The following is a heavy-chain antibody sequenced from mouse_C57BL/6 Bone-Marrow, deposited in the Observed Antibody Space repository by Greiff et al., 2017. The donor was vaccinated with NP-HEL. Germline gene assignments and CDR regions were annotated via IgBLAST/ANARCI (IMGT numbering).Heavy chain of an antibody. CDR3: ARSPPTGSFDY. V-gene: IGHV7-3*01. CDR1: GFTFTDYY. J-gene: IGHJ2*01. CDR2: IRNKANGYTT. Sequence: EVKLMESGGGLVQPGGSLSLSCAASGFTFTDYYMSWVRQPPGKALEWLGFIRNKANGYTTEYSASVKGRFTISRDNSQSILYLQMNALRAEDSATYYCARSPPTGSFDYWGQGTTLTVSS. D-gene: IGHD4-1*02.